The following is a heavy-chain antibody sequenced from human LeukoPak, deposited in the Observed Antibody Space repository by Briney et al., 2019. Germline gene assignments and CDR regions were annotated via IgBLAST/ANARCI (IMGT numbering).Heavy chain of an antibody. D-gene: IGHD3-10*01. Sequence: PGGSLRLSCAASGFTVSSFWMHWVRKAPGKGLVWVSRIGSDGSNTYYADSVKGRFTISRDTAMNTLYLHMHSLREEDTADYYCTRGRGAYGWFDPWGQGTQVTVSS. CDR2: IGSDGSNT. J-gene: IGHJ5*02. CDR1: GFTVSSFW. V-gene: IGHV3-74*01. CDR3: TRGRGAYGWFDP.